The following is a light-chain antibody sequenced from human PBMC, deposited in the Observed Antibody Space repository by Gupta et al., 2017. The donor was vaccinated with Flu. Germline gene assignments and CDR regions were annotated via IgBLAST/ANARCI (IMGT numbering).Light chain of an antibody. Sequence: DIQMTQSPSTLSASIGDRVTITCRASQRINNYLAWYQQKPGKAPKLLIYKASTLNTGVPSRFSGSGSGTEFTLTISSLQPDDFATYHCQQSSNYPLTFGGGTKVEIK. CDR1: QRINNY. J-gene: IGKJ4*01. CDR2: KAS. CDR3: QQSSNYPLT. V-gene: IGKV1-5*03.